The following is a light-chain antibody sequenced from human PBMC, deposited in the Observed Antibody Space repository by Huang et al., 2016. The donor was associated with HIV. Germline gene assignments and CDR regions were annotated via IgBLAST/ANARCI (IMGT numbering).Light chain of an antibody. V-gene: IGKV3-11*01. CDR3: QQRSNWPLT. J-gene: IGKJ4*01. CDR2: GAS. CDR1: QSIGSY. Sequence: EVVLTQSPATLSLSPGERATISCRASQSIGSYLAGYQQKPGQAPRLLIYGASRRATGIPARFSGSGSETDFTLTISSLEPEDFAVYYCQQRSNWPLTFGGGTKVEIK.